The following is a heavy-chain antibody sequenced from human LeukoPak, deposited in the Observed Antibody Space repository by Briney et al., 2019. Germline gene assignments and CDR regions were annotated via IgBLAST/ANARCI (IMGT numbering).Heavy chain of an antibody. V-gene: IGHV4-30-2*01. D-gene: IGHD3-10*01. CDR3: ARGGPLLYYYGSGSPQFDY. J-gene: IGHJ4*02. Sequence: EKGLEWIGYIYHSGSTYYNPSLKSRVTISVDRSKNQFSLKLSSVTAADTAVYYCARGGPLLYYYGSGSPQFDYWGQGTLVTVSS. CDR2: IYHSGST.